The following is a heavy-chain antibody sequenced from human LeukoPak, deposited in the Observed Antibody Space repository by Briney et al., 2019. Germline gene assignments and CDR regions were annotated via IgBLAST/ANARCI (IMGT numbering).Heavy chain of an antibody. J-gene: IGHJ3*02. V-gene: IGHV4-59*01. CDR3: AGVKATVTSFDI. CDR1: GGPISSYY. D-gene: IGHD2/OR15-2a*01. Sequence: PSETLSLTCTVSGGPISSYYGSWIRQSPGKGLEWIANIYYTGTPYYNPSLQSRVTISVDMSKNQFSLKLSTVTAADTAVYYCAGVKATVTSFDIWGQGTMVTVSS. CDR2: IYYTGTP.